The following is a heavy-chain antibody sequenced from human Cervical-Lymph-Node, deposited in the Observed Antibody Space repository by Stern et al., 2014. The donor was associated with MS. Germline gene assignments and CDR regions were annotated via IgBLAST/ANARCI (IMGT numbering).Heavy chain of an antibody. CDR2: IIPIFGRT. D-gene: IGHD3-3*01. V-gene: IGHV1-69*01. CDR3: ATGVDAACFFDL. Sequence: DQLVESGAEVKKPGSSMKVSCKASGGTLSNYDVNWVRQAPGQGPAWMGWIIPIFGRTTYAQKFQGRVTITADESANTEYLELRSLRSEDTAVYYCATGVDAACFFDLWGQGTLVTVSA. CDR1: GGTLSNYD. J-gene: IGHJ4*02.